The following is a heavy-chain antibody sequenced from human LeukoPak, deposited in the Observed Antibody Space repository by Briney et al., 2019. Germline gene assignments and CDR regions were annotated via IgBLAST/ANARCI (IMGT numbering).Heavy chain of an antibody. J-gene: IGHJ4*02. V-gene: IGHV3-23*01. CDR2: ISGSGGST. Sequence: GGSLRLSCAASGFTFSSYAMSWVRQAPGKGLEWVSAISGSGGSTYYADSVKGRFTISRDNSKNTLYLQMNSLRAEDTAVYYCARARELGSSSLYFDYWGQGTLVTVSS. CDR1: GFTFSSYA. D-gene: IGHD6-6*01. CDR3: ARARELGSSSLYFDY.